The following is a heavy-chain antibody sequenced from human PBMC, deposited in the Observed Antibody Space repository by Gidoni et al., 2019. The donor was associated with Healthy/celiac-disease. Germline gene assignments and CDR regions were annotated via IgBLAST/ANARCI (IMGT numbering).Heavy chain of an antibody. Sequence: EVQLVQSGAEVKKPGESLKISCQGSGYTFASYWIGWVRQMPGKGLEWMGIIYPADSDTRYSPSFQGQVTMSVDKSISTAYLQWSSLRASDTAMYYCARSIGAAGTNDYWGQGTLVTVSS. CDR2: IYPADSDT. CDR1: GYTFASYW. CDR3: ARSIGAAGTNDY. J-gene: IGHJ4*02. D-gene: IGHD6-13*01. V-gene: IGHV5-51*01.